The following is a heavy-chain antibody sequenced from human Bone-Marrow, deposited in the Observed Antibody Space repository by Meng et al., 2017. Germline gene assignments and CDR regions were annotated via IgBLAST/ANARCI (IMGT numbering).Heavy chain of an antibody. Sequence: GESLKISCAASGFTFDDYAMHWVRQAPGKGLEWVSLISWDGGSTYYADSVKGRFTISRDNSKNSLYLQMNSLRAEDTALYYCANDIGRSSSWYYGRYGMDVWGQGTTVTVSS. CDR1: GFTFDDYA. CDR2: ISWDGGST. D-gene: IGHD6-13*01. J-gene: IGHJ6*02. CDR3: ANDIGRSSSWYYGRYGMDV. V-gene: IGHV3-43D*04.